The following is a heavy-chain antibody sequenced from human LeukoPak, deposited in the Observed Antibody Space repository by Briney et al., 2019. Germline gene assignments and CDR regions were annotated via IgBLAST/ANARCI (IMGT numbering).Heavy chain of an antibody. D-gene: IGHD3-3*01. Sequence: GGSLRLSCAASGFTFSSYAMSWVRQAPGKGLEWVSAISGSGGSTYYADPVKGRFTISRDNSKNTLYLQMNSLRAEDTAVYYCAKDNYDFWSGVLNAFDIWGRGTMVTVSS. J-gene: IGHJ3*02. CDR3: AKDNYDFWSGVLNAFDI. CDR2: ISGSGGST. CDR1: GFTFSSYA. V-gene: IGHV3-23*01.